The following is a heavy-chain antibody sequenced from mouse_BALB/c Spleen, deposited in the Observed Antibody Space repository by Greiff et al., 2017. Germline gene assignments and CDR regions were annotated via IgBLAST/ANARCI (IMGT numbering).Heavy chain of an antibody. Sequence: DVKLQESGPGLVKPSQSLSLTCTVTGYSITSDYAWNWIRQFPGNKLEWMGYISYSGSTSYNPSLKSRISITRDTSKNQFFLQLNSVTTEDTATYYCARGGYGPEAYWGQGTLVTVSA. CDR1: GYSITSDYA. CDR3: ARGGYGPEAY. D-gene: IGHD2-2*01. V-gene: IGHV3-2*02. CDR2: ISYSGST. J-gene: IGHJ3*01.